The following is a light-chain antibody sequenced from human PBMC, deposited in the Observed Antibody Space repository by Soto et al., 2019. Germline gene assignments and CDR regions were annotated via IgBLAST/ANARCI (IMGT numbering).Light chain of an antibody. CDR2: KSS. J-gene: IGKJ1*01. Sequence: DIQMTQSPSTLSASEGDRVTISCRASQSVSIWLAWYQQKPGRAPKLLIYKSSILESGVQSRFSGGGSGTDFTLTIRRLEPEDFAVYFCNQYGDSPQTFGQGTKVDIK. CDR3: NQYGDSPQT. V-gene: IGKV1-5*03. CDR1: QSVSIW.